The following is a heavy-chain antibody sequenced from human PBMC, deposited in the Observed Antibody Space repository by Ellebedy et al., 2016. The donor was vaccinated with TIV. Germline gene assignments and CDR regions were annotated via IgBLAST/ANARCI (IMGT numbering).Heavy chain of an antibody. Sequence: PGGSLRLSCAASGVTFRSYAMHWVRQAPGKGLEWVAVISYDGINKYYADSVKGRFTISRDNSKNTLSLQMNSLRVEDTAVYYCAGKAPQFQFDYWGQGTLVTVSS. CDR1: GVTFRSYA. D-gene: IGHD4-23*01. CDR3: AGKAPQFQFDY. CDR2: ISYDGINK. J-gene: IGHJ4*02. V-gene: IGHV3-30-3*01.